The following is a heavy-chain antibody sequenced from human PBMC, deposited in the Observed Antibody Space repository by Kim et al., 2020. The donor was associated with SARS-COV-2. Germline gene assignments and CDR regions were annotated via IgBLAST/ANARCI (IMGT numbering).Heavy chain of an antibody. Sequence: GGSLRLSCAASGFTFSSYGMHWVRQAPGKGLEWVAVIWYDGSNKYYADSVKGRFTISRDNSKNTLYLQMNSLRAEDTAVYYCASCDSNGWYSGGYYGMDVWGQGTTVTVSS. D-gene: IGHD6-19*01. CDR3: ASCDSNGWYSGGYYGMDV. V-gene: IGHV3-33*01. CDR1: GFTFSSYG. J-gene: IGHJ6*02. CDR2: IWYDGSNK.